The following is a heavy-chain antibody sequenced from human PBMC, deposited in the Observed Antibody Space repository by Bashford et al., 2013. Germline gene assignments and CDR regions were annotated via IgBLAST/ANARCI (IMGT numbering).Heavy chain of an antibody. CDR2: ISGSGGSI. J-gene: IGHJ1*01. V-gene: IGHV3-23*01. D-gene: IGHD1-1*01. CDR3: AKFQGGQLNEWYFQY. Sequence: VRQAPGKGLEWVSAISGSGGSIYYADSVKGRFTISRDNSKNTLYLQMNSLRAEDTAVYYCAKFQGGQLNEWYFQYWGQGTLVTVSS.